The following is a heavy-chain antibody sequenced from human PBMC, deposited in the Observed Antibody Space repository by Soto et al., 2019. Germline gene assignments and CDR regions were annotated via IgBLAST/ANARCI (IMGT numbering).Heavy chain of an antibody. D-gene: IGHD6-6*01. CDR2: IIPIFGTA. Sequence: QVQLVQSGAEVKKPGSSVKVSCKASGGTFSSYAISWVRQAPGQGLEWMGGIIPIFGTANYAQKFQGRVTSTADEPTSTSYVDLSSLRSEDTAVYYWAVYLDGSKAARRLHFDYWGQGTLVAVSS. CDR1: GGTFSSYA. V-gene: IGHV1-69*01. J-gene: IGHJ4*02. CDR3: AVYLDGSKAARRLHFDY.